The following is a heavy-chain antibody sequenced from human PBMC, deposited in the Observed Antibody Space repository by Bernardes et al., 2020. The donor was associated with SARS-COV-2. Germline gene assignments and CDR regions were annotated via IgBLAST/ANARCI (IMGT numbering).Heavy chain of an antibody. J-gene: IGHJ5*02. CDR3: AKGGCRYGS. V-gene: IGHV3-7*01. CDR2: IKEDGSEK. Sequence: GGSLRLSCAASGFTFSSYWMSWVRQAPGKGLEWVANIKEDGSEKNYVDSVKGRFSISRDNAKNSLYLQMNSLRAEDTAVYYCAKGGCRYGSWGQGTLVTVSS. CDR1: GFTFSSYW. D-gene: IGHD5-18*01.